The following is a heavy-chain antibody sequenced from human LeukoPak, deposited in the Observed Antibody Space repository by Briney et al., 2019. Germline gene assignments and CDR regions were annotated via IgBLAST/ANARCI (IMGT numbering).Heavy chain of an antibody. Sequence: GGSLRLSCAASGFTFSDYAMHWVRQAPGKGLEWVANIKLDGSEKNYVDSVKGRFTISRDNTKNSLYLQMNRLRVEDTAVFYCARDQYDTWSRRGNFDSWGQGTLVIVSS. V-gene: IGHV3-7*03. J-gene: IGHJ4*02. CDR3: ARDQYDTWSRRGNFDS. D-gene: IGHD3-3*01. CDR1: GFTFSDYA. CDR2: IKLDGSEK.